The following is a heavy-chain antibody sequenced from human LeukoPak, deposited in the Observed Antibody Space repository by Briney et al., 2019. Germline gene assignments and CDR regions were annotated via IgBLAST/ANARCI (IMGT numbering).Heavy chain of an antibody. CDR1: GGTFSSYA. Sequence: GASVKVSCKASGGTFSSYAISWVRQAPGQGLEWMGGIIPIFGTANYAQKFQGRVTITADESTSTAYMELSSLRSEDTAVYYCARDGFPRKYYYDSSGYFPSDIWGQGTMVTVSS. CDR3: ARDGFPRKYYYDSSGYFPSDI. D-gene: IGHD3-22*01. CDR2: IIPIFGTA. V-gene: IGHV1-69*13. J-gene: IGHJ3*02.